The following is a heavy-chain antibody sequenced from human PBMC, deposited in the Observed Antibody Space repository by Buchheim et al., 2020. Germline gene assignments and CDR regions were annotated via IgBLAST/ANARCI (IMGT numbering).Heavy chain of an antibody. J-gene: IGHJ4*02. V-gene: IGHV4-39*01. CDR3: ARHVTMVRGDNSDLFDY. D-gene: IGHD3-10*01. CDR2: IYYSGST. CDR1: GGSISSSSYY. Sequence: QLQLQESGPGLVKPSETLSLTCTVSGGSISSSSYYWGWIRQPPGKGLEWIGSIYYSGSTYYNPSLKSRVTISVDTSKNQFSLKLSSVTAADTAVYYCARHVTMVRGDNSDLFDYWGQGTL.